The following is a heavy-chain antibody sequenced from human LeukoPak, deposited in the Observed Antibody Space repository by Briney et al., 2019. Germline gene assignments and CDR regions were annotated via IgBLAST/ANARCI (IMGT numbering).Heavy chain of an antibody. CDR3: ASSYCSSTSCYGPIDY. D-gene: IGHD2-2*01. J-gene: IGHJ4*02. V-gene: IGHV4-34*01. Sequence: SETLSLTCAVYGGSFSGYYWSWIRQPPGKGLEWIGEINHSGSTNYNPSLKSRVTISIDTSKNQFSLKLSSVTAADTAVYYCASSYCSSTSCYGPIDYWGQGTLVTVSS. CDR1: GGSFSGYY. CDR2: INHSGST.